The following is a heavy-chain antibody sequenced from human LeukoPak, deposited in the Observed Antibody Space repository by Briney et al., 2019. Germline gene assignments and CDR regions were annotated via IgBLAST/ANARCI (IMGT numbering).Heavy chain of an antibody. J-gene: IGHJ5*02. CDR1: GGSISSGGYY. V-gene: IGHV4-31*03. Sequence: PSETLSLTCTVSGGSISSGGYYWSWIRQHPGKGLEWIGYIYYSGSTYYNPSLKSRVAISVDTSENQFSLKLSSVTAADTAVYYCARGGLYSGIFQGFNWFDPWGQGTLVTVSS. D-gene: IGHD1-26*01. CDR2: IYYSGST. CDR3: ARGGLYSGIFQGFNWFDP.